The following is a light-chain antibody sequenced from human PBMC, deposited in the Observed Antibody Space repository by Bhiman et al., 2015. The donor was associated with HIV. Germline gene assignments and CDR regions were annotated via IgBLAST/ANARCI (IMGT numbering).Light chain of an antibody. J-gene: IGLJ1*01. CDR3: SSYTSSSTLRV. CDR2: DVN. Sequence: QSALTQPRSVSGSPGQSVTISCTGTSSDIGAYSYVSWYQHHPGKAPKLMIYDVNKRPSGVSHRFSGSKSGNTASLTISGLQAEDEADYYCSSYTSSSTLRVFGTGTTVTVL. V-gene: IGLV2-14*03. CDR1: SSDIGAYSY.